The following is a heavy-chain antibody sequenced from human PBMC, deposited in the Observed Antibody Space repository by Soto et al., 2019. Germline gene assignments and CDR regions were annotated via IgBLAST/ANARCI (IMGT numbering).Heavy chain of an antibody. D-gene: IGHD4-17*01. J-gene: IGHJ4*02. CDR2: IKSKTDGGTT. CDR1: GFTFSNAW. CDR3: TTGPHGDYGEYQGLLGDY. Sequence: EVQLVESGGGLVKPGGSLRLSCAASGFTFSNAWMSWVRQAPGKGLEWVGRIKSKTDGGTTDYAAPVKGRFTISRDDAKNTMYLQMNSLKTEDTAVYYCTTGPHGDYGEYQGLLGDYWGQGTLVTVSS. V-gene: IGHV3-15*01.